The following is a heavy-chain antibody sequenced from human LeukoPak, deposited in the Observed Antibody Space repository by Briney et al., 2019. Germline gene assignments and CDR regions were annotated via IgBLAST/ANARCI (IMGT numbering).Heavy chain of an antibody. CDR1: GGSFSGYY. V-gene: IGHV4-34*01. Sequence: SETLSLTCAVYGGSFSGYYWSWIRQPPGKGLEWIGEINHSGSTNYNPSLKSRVTISVDTSKNQFSLKLSSVTAADTAVYFCARHQRGNSDAFDIWGQGTMVTVSS. CDR2: INHSGST. CDR3: ARHQRGNSDAFDI. J-gene: IGHJ3*02. D-gene: IGHD4-23*01.